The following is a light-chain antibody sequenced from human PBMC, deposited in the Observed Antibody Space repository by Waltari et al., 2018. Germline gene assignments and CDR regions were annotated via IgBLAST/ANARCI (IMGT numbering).Light chain of an antibody. CDR2: DTS. CDR1: QSVRSY. CDR3: QQRYSWPPIT. J-gene: IGKJ5*01. Sequence: EVVLTQSPATLSLSPGERATLSCRASQSVRSYLGWYQQKPGQAPRPPISDTSNRATGVPARFSGSGSGTDFTLTISSLEPEDFAVYYCQQRYSWPPITFGQGTRLEIK. V-gene: IGKV3-11*01.